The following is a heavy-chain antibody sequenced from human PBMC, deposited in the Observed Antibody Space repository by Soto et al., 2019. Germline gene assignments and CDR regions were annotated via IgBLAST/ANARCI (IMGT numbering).Heavy chain of an antibody. CDR2: IYYSGST. CDR3: ARHVHRWFGESYPDY. D-gene: IGHD3-10*01. Sequence: SETLSLTCTVSGGSISSSSYYWGWIRQPPGKGLEWIGSIYYSGSTYYNPSLKSRVTISVDTSKNQFFLKLSSVTAADTAVHYCARHVHRWFGESYPDYWGQGTLVTVSS. CDR1: GGSISSSSYY. V-gene: IGHV4-39*01. J-gene: IGHJ4*02.